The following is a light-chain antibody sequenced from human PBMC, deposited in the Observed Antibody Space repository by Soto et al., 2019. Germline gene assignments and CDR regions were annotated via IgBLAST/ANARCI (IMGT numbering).Light chain of an antibody. V-gene: IGLV2-8*01. Sequence: QSALTQPPSASGSHGRSVTISCTGTSSDVGGYNYVSWYQQHPGKAPKLMIFEVTKRPSGVPDRFSGSKSGNTASLTVSGLQADDEADYYCSSYAGSATVVFGGGTNLTVL. CDR2: EVT. CDR1: SSDVGGYNY. J-gene: IGLJ2*01. CDR3: SSYAGSATVV.